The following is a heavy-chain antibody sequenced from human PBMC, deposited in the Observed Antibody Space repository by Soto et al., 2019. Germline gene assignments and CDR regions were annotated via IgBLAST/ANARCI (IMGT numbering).Heavy chain of an antibody. Sequence: GGSLRLSCAASGFTFSSYGMHWVRQAPGKGLEWVAVISYDGSNKYYADSVKGRFTISRDNSKNTLYLQMNSLRAEDTAVYYCAKESRVSTWFNWFDPWGQGTLVTVSS. D-gene: IGHD2-2*01. J-gene: IGHJ5*02. CDR3: AKESRVSTWFNWFDP. V-gene: IGHV3-30*18. CDR1: GFTFSSYG. CDR2: ISYDGSNK.